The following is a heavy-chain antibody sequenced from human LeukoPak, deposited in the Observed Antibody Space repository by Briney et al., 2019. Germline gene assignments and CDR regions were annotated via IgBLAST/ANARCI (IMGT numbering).Heavy chain of an antibody. D-gene: IGHD3-3*01. J-gene: IGHJ3*02. Sequence: ASVKVSCKVSGYTLTELSMHWVRQAPGKGLEWMGGFDPEDGETIYAQKFQGRVTMTEDTSTDTAYMELSSLRSEDTAVYYCAPKARSTIFGVVKDAFDIWGQGTMVTVSS. CDR3: APKARSTIFGVVKDAFDI. CDR1: GYTLTELS. V-gene: IGHV1-24*01. CDR2: FDPEDGET.